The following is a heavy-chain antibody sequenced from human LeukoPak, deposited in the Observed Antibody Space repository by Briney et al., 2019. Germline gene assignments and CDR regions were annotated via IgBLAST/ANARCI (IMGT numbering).Heavy chain of an antibody. CDR1: GYTFTVYY. J-gene: IGHJ4*02. D-gene: IGHD6-19*01. CDR2: INPNSGGT. CDR3: ARDPRLWLDGNNFDC. V-gene: IGHV1-2*02. Sequence: ASVKLSCTSSGYTFTVYYMHWVRQAPGQGIEWMGWINPNSGGTKYAQKFEGRVTTTRETSTSTAYMELRRLRSAETAVDYCARDPRLWLDGNNFDCWGQGTLVTVSS.